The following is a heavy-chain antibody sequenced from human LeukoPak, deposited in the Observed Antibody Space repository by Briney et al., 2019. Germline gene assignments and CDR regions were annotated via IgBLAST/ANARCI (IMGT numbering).Heavy chain of an antibody. J-gene: IGHJ4*02. Sequence: ASVKVSCKASGYTFTGYYMHWVRQAPGQGLEWMGWINPNTGGTNYAQKFQGRVTITRNTSISTAYMELSSLRSEDTAVYYCARASRDGYNFDYWGQGTLVTVSS. D-gene: IGHD5-24*01. CDR1: GYTFTGYY. CDR3: ARASRDGYNFDY. V-gene: IGHV1-2*02. CDR2: INPNTGGT.